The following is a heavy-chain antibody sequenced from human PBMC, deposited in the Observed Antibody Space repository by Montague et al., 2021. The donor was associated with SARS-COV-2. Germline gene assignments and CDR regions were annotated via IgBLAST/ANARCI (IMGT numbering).Heavy chain of an antibody. Sequence: SETLSLTCAVYSGSFSVSGYYWSWIRQPQGKGLEWIGEINHRGTTTYNPSLNSRVTMSVDTSKNQFSLNLSSVSAADTAVYYCARISRGSSGWGWENYNGIDFWGQGTMVTVSS. CDR2: INHRGTT. CDR1: SGSFSVSGYY. D-gene: IGHD6-19*01. J-gene: IGHJ4*02. V-gene: IGHV4-34*01. CDR3: ARISRGSSGWGWENYNGIDF.